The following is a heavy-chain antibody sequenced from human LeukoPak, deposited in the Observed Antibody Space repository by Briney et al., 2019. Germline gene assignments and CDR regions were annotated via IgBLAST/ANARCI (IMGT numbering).Heavy chain of an antibody. D-gene: IGHD6-13*01. J-gene: IGHJ4*02. V-gene: IGHV3-9*01. CDR3: AKDIEGIAAAGLDY. Sequence: GGSLRLSCAASGCTFDDYAMHWVRQAPGKGLGWVSGISWNSGSIGYADSVKGRFTISRDNAKNSLYLQMNSLRAEDTALYYCAKDIEGIAAAGLDYWGQGTLVTVSS. CDR2: ISWNSGSI. CDR1: GCTFDDYA.